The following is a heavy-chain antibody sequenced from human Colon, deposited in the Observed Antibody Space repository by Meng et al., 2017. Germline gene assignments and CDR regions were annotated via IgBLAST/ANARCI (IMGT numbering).Heavy chain of an antibody. J-gene: IGHJ5*02. CDR1: RSFIGSGNS. D-gene: IGHD4-17*01. V-gene: IGHV4-38-2*02. CDR3: ARSYLTTVPYRFDH. CDR2: IYHTGTT. Sequence: SETLSLTCTVSRSFIGSGNSWGWIRQPPGKALEWVGTIYHTGTTYYNPSLESRITISMDTSKNQFSLNLTSVTAADTAVYYCARSYLTTVPYRFDHWGRGALVTVSS.